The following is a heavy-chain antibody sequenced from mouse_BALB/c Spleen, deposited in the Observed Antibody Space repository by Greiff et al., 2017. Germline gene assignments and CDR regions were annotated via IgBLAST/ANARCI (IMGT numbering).Heavy chain of an antibody. Sequence: VQLQQSGTVLARPGASVKMSCKASGYTFTSYWMHWVKQRPGQGLEWIGAIYPGNSDTSYNQKFKGKAKLTAVTSTSTAYMELSSLTNEDSAVYYCTRLLRPLDGYFDVWGAGTTVTVSS. V-gene: IGHV1-5*01. CDR2: IYPGNSDT. CDR3: TRLLRPLDGYFDV. J-gene: IGHJ1*01. CDR1: GYTFTSYW. D-gene: IGHD1-2*01.